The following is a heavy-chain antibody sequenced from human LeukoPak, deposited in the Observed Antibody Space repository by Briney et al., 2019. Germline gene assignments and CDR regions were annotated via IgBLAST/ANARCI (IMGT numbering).Heavy chain of an antibody. CDR1: GFTFSSYW. D-gene: IGHD3-10*01. J-gene: IGHJ4*02. CDR3: ARGRIRGTYGY. CDR2: IKQDGSEK. V-gene: IGHV3-7*01. Sequence: GGSLRLSCAASGFTFSSYWMSWVRQAPGKGLEWVANIKQDGSEKYYVDSVKGRFTISRDNPKNSLYLQMNSLRAEDTAVYYCARGRIRGTYGYWGQGTLVTVSS.